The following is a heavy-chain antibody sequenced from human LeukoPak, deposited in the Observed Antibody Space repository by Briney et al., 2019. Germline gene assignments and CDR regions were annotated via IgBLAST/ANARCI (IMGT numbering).Heavy chain of an antibody. D-gene: IGHD1-26*01. CDR2: IKQDGSEK. J-gene: IGHJ4*02. CDR1: GFTFSSNW. CDR3: ARTDSGSSGYFDF. Sequence: GGSLRLSCAASGFTFSSNWMSWVRQAPGKGLKGVANIKQDGSEKYYVDSVKGRFTISRDNAKNSLYLQMNSLRAEDTAVYYCARTDSGSSGYFDFWGQGTLVTVSS. V-gene: IGHV3-7*01.